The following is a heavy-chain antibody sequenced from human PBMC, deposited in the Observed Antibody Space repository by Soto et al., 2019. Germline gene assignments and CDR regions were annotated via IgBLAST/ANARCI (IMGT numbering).Heavy chain of an antibody. D-gene: IGHD3-10*01. CDR2: INYSGST. V-gene: IGHV4-59*01. J-gene: IGHJ6*03. CDR1: GGSISSYY. CDR3: ARQQSYGYYYMDV. Sequence: PSETLSLTCTVSGGSISSYYWSWIRQPPGKGLEWIGYINYSGSTNYNPSLKSRVTISVDTSKNQFSLKLSSVTAADTAVYYCARQQSYGYYYMDVWGKGTTVTVS.